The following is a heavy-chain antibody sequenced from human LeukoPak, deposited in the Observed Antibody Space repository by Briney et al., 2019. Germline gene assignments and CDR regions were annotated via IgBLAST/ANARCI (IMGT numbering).Heavy chain of an antibody. CDR1: GVTFSDYY. CDR3: AREVRYCSGGSCYYYYGMDV. D-gene: IGHD2-15*01. Sequence: GGSLRLSCAASGVTFSDYYMSWIRQAPGKGLEWVSYISSSGSTIYYADSVKGRFTISRDNAKNSLYLQMNSLRAEDTAVYYCAREVRYCSGGSCYYYYGMDVWGQGTTVTVSS. J-gene: IGHJ6*02. V-gene: IGHV3-11*01. CDR2: ISSSGSTI.